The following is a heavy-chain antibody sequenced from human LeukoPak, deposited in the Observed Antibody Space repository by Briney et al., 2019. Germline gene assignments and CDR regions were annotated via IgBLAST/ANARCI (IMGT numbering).Heavy chain of an antibody. D-gene: IGHD1-26*01. CDR2: INHSGST. J-gene: IGHJ4*02. CDR1: GGSFSGYY. V-gene: IGHV4-34*01. Sequence: SETLSLTCAVYGGSFSGYYWSWIRQPPGKGLEWIGEINHSGSTNYNPSLKSRVTISVDTSKNQFSLKLSSVTAADTAVYYCAKGYSGSYLYYSDYWGQGTLVTVSS. CDR3: AKGYSGSYLYYSDY.